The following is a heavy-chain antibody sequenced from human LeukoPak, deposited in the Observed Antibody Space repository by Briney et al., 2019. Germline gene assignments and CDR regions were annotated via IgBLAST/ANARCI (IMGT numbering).Heavy chain of an antibody. CDR3: ATWAFYHDLDV. D-gene: IGHD3-3*01. J-gene: IGHJ4*02. CDR2: INADGGRT. Sequence: GGSLRLSCVASGFSLGAYAMHWVRQARGKGLEWVSHINADGGRTYYADAVKGRFTISRDNSKDSLYLQMTGLRAEDSAVYYCATWAFYHDLDVWGQGTLVTVSS. V-gene: IGHV3-43*02. CDR1: GFSLGAYA.